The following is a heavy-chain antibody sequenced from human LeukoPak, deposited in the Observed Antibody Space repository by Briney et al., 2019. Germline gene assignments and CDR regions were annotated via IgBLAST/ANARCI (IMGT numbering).Heavy chain of an antibody. V-gene: IGHV1-24*01. CDR1: GYTLTELS. J-gene: IGHJ6*03. Sequence: ASVKVSCKLSGYTLTELSMHWVRQAPGKRLEWMGGFDPEDGGTIYAQKFQGRVTMTEDTSTDTAYMELSSLRSEDTAVYYCATDYGDRYRRVIYMDVWGKGTTVTVSS. CDR3: ATDYGDRYRRVIYMDV. CDR2: FDPEDGGT. D-gene: IGHD4-17*01.